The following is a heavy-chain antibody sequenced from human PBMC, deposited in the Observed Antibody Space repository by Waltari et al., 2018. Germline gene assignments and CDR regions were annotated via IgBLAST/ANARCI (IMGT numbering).Heavy chain of an antibody. D-gene: IGHD3-3*01. J-gene: IGHJ6*02. CDR3: ARDRSFWSGYHAMDV. V-gene: IGHV3-33*01. CDR1: GFMFSSNG. Sequence: QVQVVESGGGVVQPGTSLRLSCETSGFMFSSNGMHWVRQAPGRGLEWVGVIWYDGSATFYADSVRGRFTISRDNAKNTLYLQMNTLTAEDAGMYYCARDRSFWSGYHAMDVWGQGTSVTVSS. CDR2: IWYDGSAT.